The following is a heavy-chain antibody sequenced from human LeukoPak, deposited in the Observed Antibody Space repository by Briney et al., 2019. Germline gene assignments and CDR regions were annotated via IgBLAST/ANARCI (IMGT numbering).Heavy chain of an antibody. V-gene: IGHV3-30*02. D-gene: IGHD3-10*01. Sequence: GGSLRLSCAASGFTFSYYGMHWVRQAPGKGLEWVAFIRYDGNDKFYAETVKGRFTISRDTSRNTLYLQMNRLRPEDTAVYYCAKGLMRDRWFGESWGQGTLVTVSS. CDR3: AKGLMRDRWFGES. CDR2: IRYDGNDK. CDR1: GFTFSYYG. J-gene: IGHJ5*02.